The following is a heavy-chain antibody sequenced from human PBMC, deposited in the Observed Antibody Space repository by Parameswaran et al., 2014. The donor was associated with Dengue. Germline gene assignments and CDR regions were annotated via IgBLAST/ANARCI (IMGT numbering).Heavy chain of an antibody. Sequence: PGKGLEWIGEINHSGSTNYNPSLKSRVTISVDTSKNQFSLKLSSVTAADTAVYYCASPFRSGSYSGLGVWGQGTTVTVSS. V-gene: IGHV4-34*01. CDR2: INHSGST. J-gene: IGHJ6*02. D-gene: IGHD1-26*01. CDR3: ASPFRSGSYSGLGV.